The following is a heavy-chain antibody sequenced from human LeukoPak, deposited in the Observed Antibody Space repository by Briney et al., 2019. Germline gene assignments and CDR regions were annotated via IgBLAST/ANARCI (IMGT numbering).Heavy chain of an antibody. J-gene: IGHJ3*01. D-gene: IGHD1-26*01. Sequence: PGGSLRLSCAASGFTFRTYWMSWIRQAPGKEPEWVADINQDGSEEYYLQSVRGRFTVSRDNAQNAVFLQMTNLRADDTAEYYCARWKMELQRNAFDFWGQGTVVTVSS. CDR2: INQDGSEE. V-gene: IGHV3-7*01. CDR3: ARWKMELQRNAFDF. CDR1: GFTFRTYW.